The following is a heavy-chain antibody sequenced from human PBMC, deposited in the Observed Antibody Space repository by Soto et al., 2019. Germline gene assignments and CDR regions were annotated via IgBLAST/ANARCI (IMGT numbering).Heavy chain of an antibody. V-gene: IGHV4-34*01. J-gene: IGHJ4*02. Sequence: SETLSLTCDVYGGSFSGYIWTLIRQTPGKGLQWIGQINHSGSANYNPSLKSRVTISVHTSNSQFSLELNSVTAADTAVYYCARGLISGSHYSGGWYYFDSWGQGTQVT. CDR1: GGSFSGYI. D-gene: IGHD1-26*01. CDR3: ARGLISGSHYSGGWYYFDS. CDR2: INHSGSA.